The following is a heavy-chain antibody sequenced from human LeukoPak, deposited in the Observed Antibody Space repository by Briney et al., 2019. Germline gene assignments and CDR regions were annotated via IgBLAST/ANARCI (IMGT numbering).Heavy chain of an antibody. Sequence: GGSLRLSCAASGFTFSSYGMHWVRQAPGKGLEWVAYIRFDGSNKYYADSVKGRFTISRDISKNTLYLQMNSLRVEDTAVYYCAKSGERLRPYYFDYWGQGTLVTVSS. V-gene: IGHV3-30*02. D-gene: IGHD3-10*01. CDR3: AKSGERLRPYYFDY. CDR2: IRFDGSNK. CDR1: GFTFSSYG. J-gene: IGHJ4*02.